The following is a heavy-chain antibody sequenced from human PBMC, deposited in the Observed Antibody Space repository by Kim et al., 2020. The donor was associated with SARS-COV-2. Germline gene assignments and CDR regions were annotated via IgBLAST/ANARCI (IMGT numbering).Heavy chain of an antibody. CDR1: GFTFSSYA. Sequence: GGSLRLSCAASGFTFSSYAMSWVRQAPGKGLEWVSAISGSGGSTYYADSVKGRFTISRDNSKNTLYLQMNSLRAEDTAVYYCAKDLRVSLIRYFDWLPEYYFDYWGQGTLVTVSS. V-gene: IGHV3-23*01. J-gene: IGHJ4*02. CDR2: ISGSGGST. CDR3: AKDLRVSLIRYFDWLPEYYFDY. D-gene: IGHD3-9*01.